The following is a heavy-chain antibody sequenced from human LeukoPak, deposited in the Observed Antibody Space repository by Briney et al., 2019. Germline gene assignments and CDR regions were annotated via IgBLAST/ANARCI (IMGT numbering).Heavy chain of an antibody. CDR2: IYYSGST. V-gene: IGHV4-59*01. J-gene: IGHJ6*02. CDR1: GGSISSYY. Sequence: PSETLSLTCTVSGGSISSYYWSWIRQPPGKGLEWIGYIYYSGSTNYNPSLKSRVTISVDTSKNQFSLKLSSVTAADTAVYYCARALSSRWYEFVPFHYGMDVWGQGTTVTVSS. CDR3: ARALSSRWYEFVPFHYGMDV. D-gene: IGHD6-13*01.